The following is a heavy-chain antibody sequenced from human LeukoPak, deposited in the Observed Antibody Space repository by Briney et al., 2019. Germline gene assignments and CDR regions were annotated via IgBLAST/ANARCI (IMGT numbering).Heavy chain of an antibody. Sequence: SETLSLTCAVYGGSFSGYYWSWIRQPPGKGLEWIGEINHSGSTNYNPSLKSRVTISVDTSKNQFSLKLSSVTAADTAVYYCARARRYCTNGVRYTWGNWFDPWGQGTLVTVSS. J-gene: IGHJ5*02. CDR1: GGSFSGYY. CDR2: INHSGST. V-gene: IGHV4-34*01. CDR3: ARARRYCTNGVRYTWGNWFDP. D-gene: IGHD2-8*01.